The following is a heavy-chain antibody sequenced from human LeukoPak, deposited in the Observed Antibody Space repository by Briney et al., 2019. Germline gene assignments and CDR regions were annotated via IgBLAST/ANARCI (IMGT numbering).Heavy chain of an antibody. CDR3: AKEMGTTYYYYGMDV. Sequence: GRPLRLSCAASGFTFSSYGMHWVRQAPGKGLEGVAVISYDGSNKYYADSVKGRFTISRDNSKNTLYLQMNSLRAEDTAVYYCAKEMGTTYYYYGMDVWGQGTTVTVSS. CDR2: ISYDGSNK. D-gene: IGHD7-27*01. CDR1: GFTFSSYG. J-gene: IGHJ6*02. V-gene: IGHV3-30*18.